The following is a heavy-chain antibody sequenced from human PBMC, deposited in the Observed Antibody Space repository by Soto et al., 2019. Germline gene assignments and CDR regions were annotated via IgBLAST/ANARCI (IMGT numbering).Heavy chain of an antibody. Sequence: SETLSLTCAVYCGSFSGYYWSWIRQPPGKGLEWIGEINHSGSTNYNPSLKSRVTISVDTSKNQFSLKLSSVTAADTAVYYCARVSIVVVPAAIIRYYYYGMDVWGQGTTVTVSS. CDR1: CGSFSGYY. D-gene: IGHD2-2*02. CDR2: INHSGST. CDR3: ARVSIVVVPAAIIRYYYYGMDV. J-gene: IGHJ6*02. V-gene: IGHV4-34*01.